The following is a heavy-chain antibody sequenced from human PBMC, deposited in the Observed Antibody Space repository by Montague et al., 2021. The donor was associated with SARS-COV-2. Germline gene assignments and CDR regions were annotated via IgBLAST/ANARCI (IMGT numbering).Heavy chain of an antibody. J-gene: IGHJ2*01. D-gene: IGHD6-19*01. CDR1: GDSMSSGRYY. CDR2: IYSSGTT. CDR3: ARGSGWYKYWYFDL. Sequence: TLSLTCTVSGDSMSSGRYYWTWIRQPAGKRLEWIGRIYSSGTTNYNPSLKSRVTLLVDTSKNQFSLKLSSVTAADTAVYYCARGSGWYKYWYFDLWGRGTLVTVSS. V-gene: IGHV4-61*02.